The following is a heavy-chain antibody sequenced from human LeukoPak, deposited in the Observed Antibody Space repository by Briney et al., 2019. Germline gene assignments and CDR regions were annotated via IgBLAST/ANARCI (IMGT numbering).Heavy chain of an antibody. CDR1: GYTFTGYY. J-gene: IGHJ4*02. V-gene: IGHV1-46*01. CDR2: INPSGGST. CDR3: ARETFTRYGDYED. D-gene: IGHD4-17*01. Sequence: ASVKVSCKASGYTFTGYYMHWVRQAPGQGLEWMGIINPSGGSTSYAQKFQGRVTMTRDTSTSTVYMELSSLRSEDTAVYYCARETFTRYGDYEDWGQGTLVTVSS.